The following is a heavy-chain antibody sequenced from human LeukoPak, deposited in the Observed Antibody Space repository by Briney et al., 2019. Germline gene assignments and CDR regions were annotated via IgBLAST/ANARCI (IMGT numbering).Heavy chain of an antibody. Sequence: GGSLRLSCAASGFTFSSYAMSWVRQAPGKGLEWVSAISGSGGSTYYADSVKGRFTTSRDNSKNTLYLQMNSLRAEDTAVYYCAKDEGDSSGYTDYWGQGTLVTVSS. J-gene: IGHJ4*02. D-gene: IGHD6-19*01. CDR3: AKDEGDSSGYTDY. CDR2: ISGSGGST. CDR1: GFTFSSYA. V-gene: IGHV3-23*01.